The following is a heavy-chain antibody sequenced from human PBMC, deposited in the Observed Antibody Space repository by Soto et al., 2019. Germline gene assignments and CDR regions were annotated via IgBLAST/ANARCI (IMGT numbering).Heavy chain of an antibody. Sequence: ASVRVSCKASGYTCTGYYMHWVRQAPGQGLEWMGWINPNSGGTNYAQKFQGWVTMTRDTSISTAYMELSRLRSDDTAVYYCARDLLQDYYYGMDVWGQGTTVTVSS. V-gene: IGHV1-2*04. CDR1: GYTCTGYY. CDR2: INPNSGGT. J-gene: IGHJ6*02. D-gene: IGHD2-15*01. CDR3: ARDLLQDYYYGMDV.